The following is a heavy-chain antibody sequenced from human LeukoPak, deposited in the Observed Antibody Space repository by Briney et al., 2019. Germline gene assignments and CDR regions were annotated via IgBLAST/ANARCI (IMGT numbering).Heavy chain of an antibody. CDR1: GGSITTTNY. CDR3: SRESGPFCPFGH. J-gene: IGHJ4*02. V-gene: IGHV4-4*02. Sequence: HPSETLSLTCGVSGGSITTTNYWSWVRQPPGGGLEWIGEISLAGRTRYNPSLKSRGNISIDESKNHLYLNLASVTAADTAVYYCSRESGPFCPFGHWGQGTLVAVTS. D-gene: IGHD1-26*01. CDR2: ISLAGRT.